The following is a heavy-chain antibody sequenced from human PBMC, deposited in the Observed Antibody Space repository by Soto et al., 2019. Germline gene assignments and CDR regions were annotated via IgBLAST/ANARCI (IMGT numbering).Heavy chain of an antibody. D-gene: IGHD3-9*01. Sequence: QVQLVQSGTEVKRPGASVKVSCKASGYTYTNYGISWVRQAPGQGLECMGWISAYNGNTNYAQNLQGRVTMTTDTATSTAYMELRSLTSDDTAVYYCGRDPRGTYDVLAGYYTSGAFDIWGQGTMVTVSS. V-gene: IGHV1-18*01. J-gene: IGHJ3*02. CDR3: GRDPRGTYDVLAGYYTSGAFDI. CDR1: GYTYTNYG. CDR2: ISAYNGNT.